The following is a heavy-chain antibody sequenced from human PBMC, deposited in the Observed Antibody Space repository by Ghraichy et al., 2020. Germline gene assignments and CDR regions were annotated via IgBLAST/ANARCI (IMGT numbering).Heavy chain of an antibody. J-gene: IGHJ4*02. D-gene: IGHD4-17*01. CDR3: APRASPSVDY. V-gene: IGHV3-23*01. CDR2: ISVSGGST. Sequence: LSLTCAASGFTFSSYAMSWVRQAPGKGLEWVSAISVSGGSTYYADSVKGRFTISRDNSKNTLNLQMNSLRAEDTAVYYCAPRASPSVDYWGQGTLVTVSS. CDR1: GFTFSSYA.